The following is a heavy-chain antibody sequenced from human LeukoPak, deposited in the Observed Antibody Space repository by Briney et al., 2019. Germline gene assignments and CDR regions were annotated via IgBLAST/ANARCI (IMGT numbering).Heavy chain of an antibody. V-gene: IGHV5-51*01. J-gene: IGHJ5*02. CDR3: ARREDTAMKSFGP. CDR2: IYPGDSDT. CDR1: GYSFSTYW. Sequence: GESLKISCKGSGYSFSTYWIGWVRQLPGKGLEWMGIIYPGDSDTRYSPSFQGQVTISADKSISTAYLQWSSLKASDTAMYYCARREDTAMKSFGPWGQGTLVTVSS. D-gene: IGHD5-18*01.